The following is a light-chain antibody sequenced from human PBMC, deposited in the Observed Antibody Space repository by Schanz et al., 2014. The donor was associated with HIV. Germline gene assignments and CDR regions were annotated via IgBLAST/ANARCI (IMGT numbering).Light chain of an antibody. Sequence: QSVLTQPPSVSGAPGQRVTISCTGSSSNIGAGYNVHWYQQLPGTAPKLLIYDNNNRPSGVPDRFSGAKSGTSASLAISGLQAEDEADYYCATWDDNLAGVIFGGGTKVTVL. CDR1: SSNIGAGYN. CDR2: DNN. V-gene: IGLV1-40*01. CDR3: ATWDDNLAGVI. J-gene: IGLJ2*01.